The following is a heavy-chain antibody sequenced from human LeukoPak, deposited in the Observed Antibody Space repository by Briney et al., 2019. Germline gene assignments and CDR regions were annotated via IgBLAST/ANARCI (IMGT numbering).Heavy chain of an antibody. D-gene: IGHD2-21*02. J-gene: IGHJ6*03. CDR3: RAYCGGDCYFDYYYYYMDV. Sequence: SETLSLTCTVSGGSISSSSYYWGWIRQPPGKGLEWIGSIYYSGSTYYNPSLKSRVTISVDTSKNQFSLKLSSVTAADTAVYYCRAYCGGDCYFDYYYYYMDVWGKGTTVTVSS. CDR1: GGSISSSSYY. V-gene: IGHV4-39*03. CDR2: IYYSGST.